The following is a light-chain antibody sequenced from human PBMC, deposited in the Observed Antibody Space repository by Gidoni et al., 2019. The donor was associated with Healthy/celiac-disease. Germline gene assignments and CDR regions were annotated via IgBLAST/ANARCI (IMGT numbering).Light chain of an antibody. V-gene: IGKV1-39*01. CDR3: QQSYSTPPYT. CDR2: AAS. CDR1: QSISSY. Sequence: DIQMTQSPSSLSASVGDRVTITCRASQSISSYLNWYQQKPGKAPKLLIYAASSGSGTDFTLTISSLQPEDFATYYCQQSYSTPPYTFGQXTKLEIK. J-gene: IGKJ2*01.